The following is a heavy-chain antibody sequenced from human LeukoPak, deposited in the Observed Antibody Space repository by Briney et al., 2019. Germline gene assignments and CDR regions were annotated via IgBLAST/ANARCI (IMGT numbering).Heavy chain of an antibody. J-gene: IGHJ4*02. D-gene: IGHD6-13*01. CDR3: ARDLFAFGSRWGGFDS. CDR2: IRYDGSNK. Sequence: GGSLRLSCAASGFTFSSYGMHWVRQAPGKGLEWVAFIRYDGSNKYYADSVKGRFTISRDNSKNTLYLQMNSLRAEDTAVYYCARDLFAFGSRWGGFDSWGQGTLVTVSS. V-gene: IGHV3-30*02. CDR1: GFTFSSYG.